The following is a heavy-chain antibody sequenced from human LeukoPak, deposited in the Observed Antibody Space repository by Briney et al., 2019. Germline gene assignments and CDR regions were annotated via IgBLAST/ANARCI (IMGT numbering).Heavy chain of an antibody. V-gene: IGHV4-61*10. CDR3: AREYPVVYYGSGSGWFDP. CDR1: GGSISSGSYY. J-gene: IGHJ5*02. CDR2: IYYSGST. D-gene: IGHD3-10*01. Sequence: SETLSLTCTVSGGSISSGSYYWSWIRQPAGKGLEWIGYIYYSGSTNYNPSLKSRVTISVDTSKNQFSLKLSSVTAADTAVYYCAREYPVVYYGSGSGWFDPWGQGTLVTVSS.